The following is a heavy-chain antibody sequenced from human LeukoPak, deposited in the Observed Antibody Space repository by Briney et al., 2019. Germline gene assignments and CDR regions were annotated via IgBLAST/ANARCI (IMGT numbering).Heavy chain of an antibody. CDR1: GGSISTSYYY. Sequence: SETLSLTCTVFGGSISTSYYYWGWIRQPPGKGLEWIGYIYYSGSTNYNPSLKSRVTISVDTSKNQFSLKLSSVTAADTAVYYCARTDIVATKTNWFDPWGQGTLVTVSS. D-gene: IGHD5-12*01. V-gene: IGHV4-61*05. J-gene: IGHJ5*02. CDR3: ARTDIVATKTNWFDP. CDR2: IYYSGST.